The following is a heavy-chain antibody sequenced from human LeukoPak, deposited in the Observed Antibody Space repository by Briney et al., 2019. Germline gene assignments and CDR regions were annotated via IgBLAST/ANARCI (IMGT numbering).Heavy chain of an antibody. D-gene: IGHD6-6*01. CDR1: GGSISSYY. V-gene: IGHV4-59*08. Sequence: SETLSLTCTVSGGSISSYYWSWIRQPPGKGLEWIGYIYYSGSTNYNPSPKSRVTISEDTYKHQLSLKLSSVTAADTAVYYCARHRVDIAARLPYYFDYWGQGTLVTVSS. CDR2: IYYSGST. J-gene: IGHJ4*02. CDR3: ARHRVDIAARLPYYFDY.